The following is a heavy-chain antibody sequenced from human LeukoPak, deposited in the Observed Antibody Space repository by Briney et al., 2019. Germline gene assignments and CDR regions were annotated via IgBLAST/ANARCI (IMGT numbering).Heavy chain of an antibody. CDR2: IKRDGSEK. CDR3: ARWGTYSSSWLGAFDI. V-gene: IGHV3-7*05. D-gene: IGHD6-13*01. Sequence: GGSLRLSCAASGFTFSTYWMSWVRQAPGKGLEWVANIKRDGSEKFYVDSVKGRFTISRDNAKNSLYLQMNSLRAEDTAVYYCARWGTYSSSWLGAFDIWGQGTMVTVSS. J-gene: IGHJ3*02. CDR1: GFTFSTYW.